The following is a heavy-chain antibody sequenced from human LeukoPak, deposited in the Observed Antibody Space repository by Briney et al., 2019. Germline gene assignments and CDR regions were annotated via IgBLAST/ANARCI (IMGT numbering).Heavy chain of an antibody. D-gene: IGHD6-13*01. CDR1: GGTFSSYA. CDR3: ARDVGSRPMYWFDP. Sequence: ASVKLSCKASGGTFSSYAISWVRQAPGQGLEWMGRIIPIFGTANYAQKFQGRVTITTDESTSTAYMELSSLRSEDTAVYYCARDVGSRPMYWFDPWGQGTLVTVSS. CDR2: IIPIFGTA. J-gene: IGHJ5*02. V-gene: IGHV1-69*05.